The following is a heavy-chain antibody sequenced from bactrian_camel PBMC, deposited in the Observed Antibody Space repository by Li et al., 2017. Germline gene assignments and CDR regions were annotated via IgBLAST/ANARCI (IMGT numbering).Heavy chain of an antibody. CDR1: GYTGTPYC. CDR3: APDPRLITATFWVADYGD. V-gene: IGHV3S26*01. D-gene: IGHD2*01. J-gene: IGHJ4*01. CDR2: IHSGRHT. Sequence: HVQLVESGGGSVQPGGSLNVSCAVSGYTGTPYCMAWFRQSPGKEREGVAAIHSGRHTNYADTVKGRFTISQDNAKSTLYLQMDKLKPEDTAMYYCAPDPRLITATFWVADYGDWGQGTQVTVS.